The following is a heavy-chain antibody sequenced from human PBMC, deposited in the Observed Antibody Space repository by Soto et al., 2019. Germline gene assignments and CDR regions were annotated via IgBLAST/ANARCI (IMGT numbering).Heavy chain of an antibody. CDR2: INPNSGGT. D-gene: IGHD3-10*01. CDR1: GYTFTGYY. Sequence: QVQLVQSGAEVKKPGASVKVSCKASGYTFTGYYMHWVRQAPGQGLEWMGWINPNSGGTNYAQKFQGRVTMTRDTSTSPANMEWARRRSADTAVYYWPTNEYYVPGSYIPAPLDSWAQEPLDTVSS. CDR3: PTNEYYVPGSYIPAPLDS. J-gene: IGHJ4*02. V-gene: IGHV1-2*02.